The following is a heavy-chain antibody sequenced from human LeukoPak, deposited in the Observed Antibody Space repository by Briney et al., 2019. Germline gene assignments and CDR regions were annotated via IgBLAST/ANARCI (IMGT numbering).Heavy chain of an antibody. V-gene: IGHV3-23*01. CDR2: ISGSGGST. CDR3: AKGGVRGPTQYFQH. CDR1: GFTFSSYA. D-gene: IGHD3-10*01. Sequence: GVSLRLSCAASGFTFSSYAMSWVRQALGKGLEWVSAISGSGGSTYYADSVRGRFTISRDNSKNTLYLQMNSLRAEDTAVYYCAKGGVRGPTQYFQHWGQGTLVTVSS. J-gene: IGHJ1*01.